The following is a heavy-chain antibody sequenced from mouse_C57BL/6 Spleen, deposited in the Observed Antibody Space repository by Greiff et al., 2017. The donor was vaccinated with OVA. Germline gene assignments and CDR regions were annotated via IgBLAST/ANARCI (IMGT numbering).Heavy chain of an antibody. V-gene: IGHV1-39*01. CDR3: ARSRQLRLPTSAY. D-gene: IGHD3-2*02. CDR2: INPNYGTT. Sequence: VQLTESGPELVKPGASVTISCKASGYSFTDYNMNWVKQSNGKSLEWIGVINPNYGTTSYNQKFKGKATLTVDQSSSTAYMQLNSLTSEDSAVYYCARSRQLRLPTSAYWGQGTLVTVSA. J-gene: IGHJ3*01. CDR1: GYSFTDYN.